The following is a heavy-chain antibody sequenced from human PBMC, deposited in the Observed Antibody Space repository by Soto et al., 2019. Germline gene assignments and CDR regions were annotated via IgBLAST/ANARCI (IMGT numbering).Heavy chain of an antibody. CDR3: ARVKWSIALDAFDI. J-gene: IGHJ3*02. V-gene: IGHV6-1*01. Sequence: SQTLSLTCAISWDSVSSNSAAWNWNRQSPTRGLEWLGRTYYRSKWYNYYAVSVKSRITINPDTSKDQFSLQLNSVTPEDTAVYYCARVKWSIALDAFDIWGQGTMVTVSS. D-gene: IGHD2-8*02. CDR2: TYYRSKWYN. CDR1: WDSVSSNSAA.